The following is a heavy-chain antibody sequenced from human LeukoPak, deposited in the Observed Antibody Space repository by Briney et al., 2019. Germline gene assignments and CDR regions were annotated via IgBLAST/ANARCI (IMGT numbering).Heavy chain of an antibody. J-gene: IGHJ4*02. CDR2: IVVGSGNT. V-gene: IGHV1-58*02. D-gene: IGHD3-22*01. CDR1: GFTFTSSA. CDR3: AADGDSSGYYHTFDY. Sequence: SVKVSCKASGFTFTSSAMQWVRQARGQRLEWIGWIVVGSGNTNYAQKFQERVTITRDMSTSTAYMELSSLRSEDTAVYYCAADGDSSGYYHTFDYWGQGTLVTVSS.